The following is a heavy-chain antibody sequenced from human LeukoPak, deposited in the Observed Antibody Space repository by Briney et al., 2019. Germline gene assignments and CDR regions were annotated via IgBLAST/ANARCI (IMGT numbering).Heavy chain of an antibody. J-gene: IGHJ6*03. V-gene: IGHV3-15*01. CDR1: GFTFSNAW. CDR2: IKSKTDGGTT. CDR3: TTEEQQRPSYYYYYMDV. D-gene: IGHD6-13*01. Sequence: PGGSLRLSCAASGFTFSNAWMSWVRQAPGKGLEWVGRIKSKTDGGTTDYAAPVKGRFTISRDDSKNTLYLQMNSLKTEDTAVYYCTTEEQQRPSYYYYYMDVWGKGTTVTVSS.